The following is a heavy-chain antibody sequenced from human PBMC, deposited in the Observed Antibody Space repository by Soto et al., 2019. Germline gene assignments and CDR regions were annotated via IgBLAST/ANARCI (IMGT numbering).Heavy chain of an antibody. Sequence: EVQLVESGGGLVKPGGSLRLSCAASGFTFSSYSMNWVRQAPGKGLEWVSSISSSSSYIYYADSVKGRFTISRDNAKNSLYLQMNSLRAEDTAVYYCARVPALTTVTLFDYWGQGTLVTVSS. CDR1: GFTFSSYS. CDR2: ISSSSSYI. J-gene: IGHJ4*02. CDR3: ARVPALTTVTLFDY. V-gene: IGHV3-21*01. D-gene: IGHD4-17*01.